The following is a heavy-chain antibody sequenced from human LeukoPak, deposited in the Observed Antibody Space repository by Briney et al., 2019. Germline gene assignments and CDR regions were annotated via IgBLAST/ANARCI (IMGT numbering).Heavy chain of an antibody. D-gene: IGHD3-3*01. CDR3: ARGGTSRYDFIY. V-gene: IGHV3-9*01. CDR2: ISWNSGSI. CDR1: GFTFDDYA. J-gene: IGHJ4*02. Sequence: PGRSLRLSCAASGFTFDDYAMHWVRQAPGKGLEWVSGISWNSGSIGYADSVKGRFTISRDNAKNSLYLQMNSLRAEDTAVYYCARGGTSRYDFIYWGQGTLVPVSS.